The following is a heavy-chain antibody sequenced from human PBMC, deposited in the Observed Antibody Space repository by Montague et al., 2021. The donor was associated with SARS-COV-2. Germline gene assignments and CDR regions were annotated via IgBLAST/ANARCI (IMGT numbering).Heavy chain of an antibody. J-gene: IGHJ6*02. D-gene: IGHD3-10*01. CDR2: IKQDGSEK. CDR1: GFTFSSYW. CDR3: ARDTYYYGSGSYYYGMDV. Sequence: SLRLSCAASGFTFSSYWMSWVRQAPGKGLEWVANIKQDGSEKYYVDSAKGRFTISRDNAKNSLYLQMNSLRAEDTAVYYCARDTYYYGSGSYYYGMDVWGQGTTVTVSS. V-gene: IGHV3-7*01.